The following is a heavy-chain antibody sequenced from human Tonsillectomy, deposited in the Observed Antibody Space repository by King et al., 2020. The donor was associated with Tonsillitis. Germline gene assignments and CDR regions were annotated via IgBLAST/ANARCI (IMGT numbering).Heavy chain of an antibody. V-gene: IGHV4-38-2*02. CDR1: GDYISGGYF. D-gene: IGHD2-8*02. J-gene: IGHJ4*02. CDR3: ARDPYTGNFDL. Sequence: VQLQESGPGQVKTSETLSLTCTVSGDYISGGYFWGWVRQPPGKGLEWIGSILHSGSTYYNPSLKSRVTISIDMSRNQFSLRLNSVTAADTAIYYCARDPYTGNFDLWGEGTLVTVSS. CDR2: ILHSGST.